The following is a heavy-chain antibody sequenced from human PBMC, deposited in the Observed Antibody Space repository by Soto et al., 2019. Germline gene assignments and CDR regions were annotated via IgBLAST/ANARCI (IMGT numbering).Heavy chain of an antibody. Sequence: PSETLSLTCPVSGGSISSGDYYWSWIRQHPGKGLEWIGYIYYSGSTYYNPSLKSRVTISVDTSKNQFSLKLSSVTAADTAVYYCARWPQLEPRFDYWGQGTLVTVSS. J-gene: IGHJ4*02. CDR2: IYYSGST. CDR1: GGSISSGDYY. D-gene: IGHD1-1*01. CDR3: ARWPQLEPRFDY. V-gene: IGHV4-31*03.